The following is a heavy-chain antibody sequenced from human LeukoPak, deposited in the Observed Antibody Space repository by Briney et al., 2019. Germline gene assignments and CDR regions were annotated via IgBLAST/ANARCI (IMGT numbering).Heavy chain of an antibody. CDR3: ATTLAVAGRGDY. CDR2: ISAYNGNT. D-gene: IGHD6-19*01. J-gene: IGHJ4*02. V-gene: IGHV1-18*01. Sequence: GASVKVSCKASGYTFTSYGISWVRQAPGQGLEWMGWISAYNGNTNYAQKLQGRVTMTTDTSTSTAHMELRSLRSDDTAVYYCATTLAVAGRGDYWGQGTLVTVSS. CDR1: GYTFTSYG.